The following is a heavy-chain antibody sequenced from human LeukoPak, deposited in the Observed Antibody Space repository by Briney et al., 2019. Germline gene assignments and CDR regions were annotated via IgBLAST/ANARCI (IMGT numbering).Heavy chain of an antibody. CDR3: AKGDLGRITMVRGSNY. CDR1: GFTFSNAW. J-gene: IGHJ4*02. Sequence: GGSLRLSCAASGFTFSNAWMNWVRQAPGKGLEWVGRIKSKTDGGTTDYAAPVKGRFTISRDDSKNTLYLQMNSLRAEDTAVYYCAKGDLGRITMVRGSNYWGQGTLVTVSS. V-gene: IGHV3-15*07. D-gene: IGHD3-10*01. CDR2: IKSKTDGGTT.